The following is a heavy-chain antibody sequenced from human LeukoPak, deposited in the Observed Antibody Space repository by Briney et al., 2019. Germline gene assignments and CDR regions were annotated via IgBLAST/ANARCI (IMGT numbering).Heavy chain of an antibody. CDR3: ARDSGSGSYLHFDY. V-gene: IGHV1-2*02. Sequence: GASVTVSCKASGYTFTGYYMHWVRQAPGQGLEWMGWINPNSGGTNYAQKFQGRVTMTRDTSISTAYMELSRLRSDDTAVYYCARDSGSGSYLHFDYWGQGTLVTVSS. CDR1: GYTFTGYY. CDR2: INPNSGGT. D-gene: IGHD1-26*01. J-gene: IGHJ4*02.